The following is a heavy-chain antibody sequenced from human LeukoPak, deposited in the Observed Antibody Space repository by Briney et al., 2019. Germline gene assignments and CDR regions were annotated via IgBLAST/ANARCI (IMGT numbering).Heavy chain of an antibody. CDR1: GFTFSSYW. CDR3: WGLPGFYYPG. Sequence: GGSLTLTCLAPGFTFSSYWMSWVRQAPGKGLEWVANIKQDGSEKYYVDSVKGRFTISRDNAKNSLYLQMNSLRAEDTAVYYCWGLPGFYYPGRGQGTLVTVSS. J-gene: IGHJ4*02. D-gene: IGHD1-26*01. CDR2: IKQDGSEK. V-gene: IGHV3-7*05.